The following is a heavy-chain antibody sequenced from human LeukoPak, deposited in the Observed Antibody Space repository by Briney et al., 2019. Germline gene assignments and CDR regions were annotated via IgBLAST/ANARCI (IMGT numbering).Heavy chain of an antibody. CDR3: ARASGDSSGYGLGYFFDY. CDR1: GGSISSSNW. Sequence: SETLSLTCAVSGGSISSSNWWSWVRQPPGKGLEWIGEIYYSGYTNYNPSLKSRLTISIDKSKNQFSLNLNSVTAADTAVYYCARASGDSSGYGLGYFFDYWGQGTLVTVSS. CDR2: IYYSGYT. V-gene: IGHV4-4*02. J-gene: IGHJ4*02. D-gene: IGHD3-22*01.